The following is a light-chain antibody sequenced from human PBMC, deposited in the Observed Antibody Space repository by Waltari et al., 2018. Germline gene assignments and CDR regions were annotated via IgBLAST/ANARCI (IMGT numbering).Light chain of an antibody. CDR2: DVS. J-gene: IGLJ2*01. Sequence: QSALTQPRPVSGSPGQSVPIPCPGAHSAVGGFTHSSWYQQHPGKAPKLMIYDVSKRPSGVPDRFSGSKSGYTASLTISGLQAEDEADYYCCSYAASYVVFGGGTKLTVL. V-gene: IGLV2-11*01. CDR3: CSYAASYVV. CDR1: HSAVGGFTH.